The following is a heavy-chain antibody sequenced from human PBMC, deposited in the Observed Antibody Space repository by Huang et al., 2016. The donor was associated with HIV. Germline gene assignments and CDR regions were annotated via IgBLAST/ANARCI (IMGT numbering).Heavy chain of an antibody. CDR2: IIPIVGTA. V-gene: IGHV1-69*13. CDR3: ARRQYYYDSSGYYGDDAFDI. CDR1: GGTFSSYA. D-gene: IGHD3-22*01. Sequence: QVQLVQSGAEVKKPGSSVKVSCKASGGTFSSYAISWVRQAPGQGLESRGGIIPIVGTANYAQKFQGRVTITADESTSTAYMELSSLRSEDTAVYYCARRQYYYDSSGYYGDDAFDIWGQGTMVTVSS. J-gene: IGHJ3*02.